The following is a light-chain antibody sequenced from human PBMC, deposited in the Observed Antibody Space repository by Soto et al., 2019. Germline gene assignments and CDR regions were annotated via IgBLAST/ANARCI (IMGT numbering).Light chain of an antibody. CDR1: TIDVDSSNY. CDR3: SSYTSSSVV. V-gene: IGLV2-11*01. CDR2: DVS. J-gene: IGLJ3*02. Sequence: QSALTQPRSVSGSPGQSVTISCTGPTIDVDSSNYVSWYQQHPGKAPKLMIYDVSERPSGVPDRFSGSKSGNTASLTISGLQAEDEADYYCSSYTSSSVVFGGGTKLTVL.